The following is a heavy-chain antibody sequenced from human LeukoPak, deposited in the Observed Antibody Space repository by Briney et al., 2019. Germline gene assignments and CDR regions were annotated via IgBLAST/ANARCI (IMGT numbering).Heavy chain of an antibody. V-gene: IGHV4-59*01. CDR2: IYYGGTT. CDR1: GGSISNYY. J-gene: IGHJ4*02. D-gene: IGHD2/OR15-2a*01. CDR3: ASGYQIVY. Sequence: SETLSLTCTVSGGSISNYYWSWIRQPPGKGLEWIGYIYYGGTTDYNPSLKSQVTISVDMSKNQFSLTVSSVTAADTAVYYCASGYQIVYWGQGTLVSVSS.